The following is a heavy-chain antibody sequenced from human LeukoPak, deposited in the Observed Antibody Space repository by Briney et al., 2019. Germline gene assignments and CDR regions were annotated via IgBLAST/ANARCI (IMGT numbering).Heavy chain of an antibody. CDR2: IYYSGST. J-gene: IGHJ4*02. Sequence: SETLSLTCTVSGGSISSYYWSWIRQPPGKGLEWIGYIYYSGSTNYNPSLKSRVTISVDTSKNQFSLKLSSVTAADTAVYYCARETITMVRGVLRLFDYWGQGTLVTVSS. D-gene: IGHD3-10*01. V-gene: IGHV4-59*12. CDR1: GGSISSYY. CDR3: ARETITMVRGVLRLFDY.